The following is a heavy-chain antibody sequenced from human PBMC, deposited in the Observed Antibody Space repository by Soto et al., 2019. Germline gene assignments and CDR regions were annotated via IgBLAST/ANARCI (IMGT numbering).Heavy chain of an antibody. Sequence: SQSRSLTWTVATGSVTRVYYYWNWTLQTRGKGREWSAYVFSYRGATYYSPSLKSRLTRSLGTPTHQFYLKLTFVTAADTAVYYCARGYYEGSGSYVGSPMLDYRGQGSLVTVSS. D-gene: IGHD3-22*01. CDR2: VFSYRGAT. V-gene: IGHV4-30-4*01. CDR1: TGSVTRVYYY. J-gene: IGHJ4*03. CDR3: ARGYYEGSGSYVGSPMLDY.